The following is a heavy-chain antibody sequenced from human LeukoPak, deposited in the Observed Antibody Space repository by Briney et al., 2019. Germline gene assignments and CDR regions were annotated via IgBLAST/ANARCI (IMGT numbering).Heavy chain of an antibody. CDR1: GFTFGEYG. Sequence: GSLRLSCTASGFTFGEYGMSWVRQAPGKGLEWIGFIRSKGHGGTTEYAASVKGRFTISRDDSKSIAYLQLNSLKTEDTAVYYCTLTMIVVARSHFDYWGQGTLVTVSS. CDR2: IRSKGHGGTT. CDR3: TLTMIVVARSHFDY. D-gene: IGHD3-22*01. V-gene: IGHV3-49*04. J-gene: IGHJ4*02.